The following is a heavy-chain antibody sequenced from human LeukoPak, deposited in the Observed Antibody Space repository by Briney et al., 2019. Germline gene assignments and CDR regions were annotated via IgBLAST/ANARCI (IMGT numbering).Heavy chain of an antibody. V-gene: IGHV3-53*01. CDR1: GFTVSSNY. J-gene: IGHJ3*02. D-gene: IGHD3-22*01. CDR2: IYSGGST. Sequence: GGSLRLSCAASGFTVSSNYMSWVRQAPGRGLAWLSVIYSGGSTDHADSVKGRFTISRDNSKNTLYLQMNSLRAEDTAVYYCAIVAYDSSGYYPDAFDIWGQGTMVTVSS. CDR3: AIVAYDSSGYYPDAFDI.